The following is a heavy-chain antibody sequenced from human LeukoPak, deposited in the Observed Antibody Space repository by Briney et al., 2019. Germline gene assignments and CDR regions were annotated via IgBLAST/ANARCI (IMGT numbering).Heavy chain of an antibody. D-gene: IGHD3-16*01. Sequence: PGGSLRLSCAASGFTFSSYAMHWVRQAPGKGLEWVAVISYDGSNKYYADSVKGRFTISRDNSKNTLYLQMDSLRAEDTALYHCAKTSHAFGAFDIWGQGTMVTVSS. V-gene: IGHV3-30*04. CDR1: GFTFSSYA. CDR3: AKTSHAFGAFDI. CDR2: ISYDGSNK. J-gene: IGHJ3*02.